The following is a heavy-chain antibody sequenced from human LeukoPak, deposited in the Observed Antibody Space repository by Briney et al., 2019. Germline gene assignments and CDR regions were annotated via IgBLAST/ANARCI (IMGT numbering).Heavy chain of an antibody. J-gene: IGHJ4*02. D-gene: IGHD5-18*01. CDR2: INHSGST. Sequence: KPSETLSLTCAVYGGSFSGYYWSWIRQPPGKGLEWIGEINHSGSTNYNPSLKSRVTISVDTSKNQFSLKLSSATAADTAVYYCASPGYSYGYVYWGQGTLVTVSS. CDR3: ASPGYSYGYVY. V-gene: IGHV4-34*01. CDR1: GGSFSGYY.